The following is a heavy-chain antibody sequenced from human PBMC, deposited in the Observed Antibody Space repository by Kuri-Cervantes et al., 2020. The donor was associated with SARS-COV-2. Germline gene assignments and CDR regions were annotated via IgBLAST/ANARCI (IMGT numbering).Heavy chain of an antibody. Sequence: ASVKVSCKASGYTFTSYAMHWVRQAPGQRLEWMGWINAGNGNTKYSQKFQGRVTITRDTSVSTAYMELSSLRSEDTAVYYCARDGGVAAADYYYYYGMDVWGQGTTVTVSS. CDR2: INAGNGNT. CDR3: ARDGGVAAADYYYYYGMDV. CDR1: GYTFTSYA. J-gene: IGHJ6*02. D-gene: IGHD6-13*01. V-gene: IGHV1-3*01.